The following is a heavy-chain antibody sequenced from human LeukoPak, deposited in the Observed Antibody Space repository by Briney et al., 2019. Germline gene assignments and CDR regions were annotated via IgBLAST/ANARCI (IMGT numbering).Heavy chain of an antibody. CDR1: GYTFTGYY. D-gene: IGHD3-22*01. J-gene: IGHJ4*02. V-gene: IGHV1-2*02. CDR3: ARADYYDSNADY. CDR2: INPNSGGT. Sequence: ASVKVSCKASGYTFTGYYMHWVRQAPGQGLEWMGWINPNSGGTNYAQKFQGRVTMTRDTSISTAYMELSRLRSDDTAVYYCARADYYDSNADYWGQGTLVTVSS.